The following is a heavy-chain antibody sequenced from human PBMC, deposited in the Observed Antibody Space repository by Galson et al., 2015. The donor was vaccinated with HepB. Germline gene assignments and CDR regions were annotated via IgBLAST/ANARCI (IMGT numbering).Heavy chain of an antibody. J-gene: IGHJ4*02. D-gene: IGHD2-15*01. Sequence: LRLSCAASGFTFSNAWMNWVRQAPGKGLEWVGRIKSKTDGGTTDYAAPVKGRFTISRDDSKNTLYLQMNSLKTEDTAVYYCTTSDIVVVVAAKPPNFDYWGQGTLVTVSS. CDR2: IKSKTDGGTT. V-gene: IGHV3-15*07. CDR1: GFTFSNAW. CDR3: TTSDIVVVVAAKPPNFDY.